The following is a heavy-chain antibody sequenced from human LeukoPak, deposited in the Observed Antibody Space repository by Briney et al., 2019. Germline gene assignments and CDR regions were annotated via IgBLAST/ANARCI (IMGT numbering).Heavy chain of an antibody. CDR1: GFTFSSYA. CDR3: ARGVLGELPGDY. CDR2: ISYDGSNK. Sequence: GGSLRLSCAASGFTFSSYAMHWVRQAPGKGLEWVAVISYDGSNKYYADSVKGRFTISRDNSKNTLYLQMNSLRSEDTAVYYCARGVLGELPGDYWGQGTLVTVSS. V-gene: IGHV3-30*01. D-gene: IGHD3-10*01. J-gene: IGHJ4*02.